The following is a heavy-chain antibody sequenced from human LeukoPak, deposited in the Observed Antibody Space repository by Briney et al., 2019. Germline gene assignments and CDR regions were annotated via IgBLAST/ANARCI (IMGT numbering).Heavy chain of an antibody. D-gene: IGHD3-3*01. CDR3: AKPRFGVVIMHAFDI. CDR2: ISYDGSNK. Sequence: PGRSLRLSCAASGFTFSSYGMHWVRQAPGKGLEWVAVISYDGSNKYYGDSVKGRFTISRDNSKNTLYLQMNSLRAEDTAVYYCAKPRFGVVIMHAFDIWGQGTMVTVSS. J-gene: IGHJ3*02. V-gene: IGHV3-30*18. CDR1: GFTFSSYG.